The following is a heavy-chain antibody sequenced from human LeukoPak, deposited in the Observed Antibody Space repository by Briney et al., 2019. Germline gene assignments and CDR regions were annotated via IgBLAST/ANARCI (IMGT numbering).Heavy chain of an antibody. D-gene: IGHD3-10*01. V-gene: IGHV4-59*08. J-gene: IGHJ4*02. CDR1: GGSISSYY. Sequence: PSETLSLTCTVSGGSISSYYWSWIRQPPGKGLEWIGYIYYSGSTNYNPSLKSRVTISVDTSKNQFSLKLSSVTAADTAVYYCARVGTTVRGVIDYWGQGTLVTVSS. CDR2: IYYSGST. CDR3: ARVGTTVRGVIDY.